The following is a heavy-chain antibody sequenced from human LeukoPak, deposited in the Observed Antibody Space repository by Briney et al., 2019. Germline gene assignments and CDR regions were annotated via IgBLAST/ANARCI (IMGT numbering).Heavy chain of an antibody. D-gene: IGHD3-16*01. CDR2: ISWNSDNI. CDR1: GFIFYDFA. Sequence: PGGSVRHSCAASGFIFYDFAMHWVRQVPGKGLEWVAVISWNSDNIDYADSVKGRFTISRNNDMNYLYLEMKSLRVDDMALYYCVKSGGFYYMDAWGEGTMVIVSS. J-gene: IGHJ6*03. V-gene: IGHV3-9*03. CDR3: VKSGGFYYMDA.